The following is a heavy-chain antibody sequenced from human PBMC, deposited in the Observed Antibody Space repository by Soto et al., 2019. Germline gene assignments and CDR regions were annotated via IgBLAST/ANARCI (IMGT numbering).Heavy chain of an antibody. CDR2: INPNSGGT. CDR1: GYTFTGYY. CDR3: ARGAWIVVVTQNAFDI. V-gene: IGHV1-2*04. D-gene: IGHD3-22*01. Sequence: ASVKVSCKASGYTFTGYYMHWVRQAPGQGLEWMGWINPNSGGTNYAQKFQGWVTMTRDTSISTAHMELSRLRSDDTAVYYCARGAWIVVVTQNAFDIWGQGTMVTVSS. J-gene: IGHJ3*02.